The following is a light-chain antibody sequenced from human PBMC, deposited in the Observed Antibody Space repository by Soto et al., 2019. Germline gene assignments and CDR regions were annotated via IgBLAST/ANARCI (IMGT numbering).Light chain of an antibody. V-gene: IGKV1-5*01. CDR3: QQYNSFSYT. Sequence: DIQMTQSPSTVSASVGDRVTITCRASQNINTWLAWYQQKPGKAPKLLIYDASSLESGVPSRFSGSGSGTEFTLTISSLQPDDFSTYYCQQYNSFSYTFGPGTKVDIK. CDR2: DAS. CDR1: QNINTW. J-gene: IGKJ2*01.